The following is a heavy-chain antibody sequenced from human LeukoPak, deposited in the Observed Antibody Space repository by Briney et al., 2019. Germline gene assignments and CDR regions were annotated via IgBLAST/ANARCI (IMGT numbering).Heavy chain of an antibody. V-gene: IGHV4-34*01. Sequence: PSETLSLTCAVYGGSFSGYHWSWIRQPPGKGLEWIGEINHSGSTNYNPSLKSRVTISVDTSKNQFSLKLSSVTAADTAVYFCARGNYHYFDSWGQGTLVTVSS. J-gene: IGHJ4*02. CDR3: ARGNYHYFDS. D-gene: IGHD1-7*01. CDR1: GGSFSGYH. CDR2: INHSGST.